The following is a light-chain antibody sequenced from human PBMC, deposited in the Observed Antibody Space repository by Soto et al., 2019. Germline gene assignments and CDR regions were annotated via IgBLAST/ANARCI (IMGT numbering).Light chain of an antibody. J-gene: IGKJ4*01. CDR3: QQYESSPLT. CDR2: RAS. V-gene: IGKV3-20*01. Sequence: EIVLTQSPDTLSLTTGESATLSCRASQSVSSALLAWYQQKPGQAPRLLIYRASTRATGIPDRFTGSGSGTDFTLTISRLEREDFAVYYCQQYESSPLTFGEGTKVEIK. CDR1: QSVSSAL.